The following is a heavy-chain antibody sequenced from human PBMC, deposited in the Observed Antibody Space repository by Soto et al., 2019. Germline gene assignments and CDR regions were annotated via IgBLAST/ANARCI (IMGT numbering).Heavy chain of an antibody. D-gene: IGHD6-19*01. V-gene: IGHV3-72*01. CDR2: IRNKANSYTT. J-gene: IGHJ6*02. CDR1: GFTFSDHY. CDR3: TRGSGRFQDPYYYYALDV. Sequence: EVQLVESGGGLVQPGGSLRLSCAASGFTFSDHYMDWVRQAPGKGLEWVGRIRNKANSYTTEYAASVKGRFSISRDDSKNSLYLRMNSLQTEDTAVYYCTRGSGRFQDPYYYYALDVWGQGTTVTVSS.